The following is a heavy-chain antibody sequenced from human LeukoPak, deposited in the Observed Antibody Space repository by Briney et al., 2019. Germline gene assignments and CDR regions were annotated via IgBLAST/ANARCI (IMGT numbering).Heavy chain of an antibody. V-gene: IGHV1-2*02. J-gene: IGHJ3*02. Sequence: GASVKVSCKASGYTFTVYFLHWMRQAPGQGLELLGWINPHSGDTKYEQKFQGRVTMTRDTSISTAYMELSRLRSDDTAVYYCASPRDDAFDIWGQGTMVTVSS. CDR2: INPHSGDT. CDR1: GYTFTVYF. CDR3: ASPRDDAFDI.